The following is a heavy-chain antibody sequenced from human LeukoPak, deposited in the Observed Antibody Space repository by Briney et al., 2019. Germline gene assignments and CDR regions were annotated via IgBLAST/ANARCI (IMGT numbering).Heavy chain of an antibody. V-gene: IGHV2-70*01. J-gene: IGHJ4*02. CDR2: SDWDDEK. D-gene: IGHD1-26*01. Sequence: SGPALMQPTPTLTLTCTFSGFSLRTSGMGVSWIRQPPGKALEWLTLSDWDDEKYYSTSLKTRHTISQDTSKNQVVLTMTNMDPVDTATYYCARIAPLDSGSLQFDYWGQGTLVTVSS. CDR1: GFSLRTSGMG. CDR3: ARIAPLDSGSLQFDY.